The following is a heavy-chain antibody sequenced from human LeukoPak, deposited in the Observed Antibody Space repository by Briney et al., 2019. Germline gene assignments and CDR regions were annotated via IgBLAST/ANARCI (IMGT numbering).Heavy chain of an antibody. CDR1: GYTFTSYG. V-gene: IGHV1-18*01. Sequence: ASVKVSCKASGYTFTSYGISWVRQAPGQGLEWMGWIGAYNGNTNYAQKLQGRVTLTTDTSTSTAYMELRSLRSEDTAVYYCARGPGRWLQKSHGGDYWGQGTLVTVSS. J-gene: IGHJ4*02. CDR2: IGAYNGNT. D-gene: IGHD5-24*01. CDR3: ARGPGRWLQKSHGGDY.